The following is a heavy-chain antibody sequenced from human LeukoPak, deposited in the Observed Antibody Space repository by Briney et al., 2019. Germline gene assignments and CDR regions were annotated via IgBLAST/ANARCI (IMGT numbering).Heavy chain of an antibody. CDR1: GGTFSSYA. V-gene: IGHV1-69*06. Sequence: SVTVSCKASGGTFSSYAISWVRQAPGQGLEWMGGIIPIFGTANYAQKFQGRVTITADKSTSTAYMELSSLRSEDTAVYYCARVGVGRDKGNQIDYWGQGTLVTVSS. D-gene: IGHD1-14*01. CDR2: IIPIFGTA. J-gene: IGHJ4*02. CDR3: ARVGVGRDKGNQIDY.